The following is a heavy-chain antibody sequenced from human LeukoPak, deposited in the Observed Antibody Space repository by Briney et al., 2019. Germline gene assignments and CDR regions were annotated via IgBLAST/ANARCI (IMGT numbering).Heavy chain of an antibody. CDR2: INYSGST. J-gene: IGHJ6*02. CDR3: ARDMEVGQSGGSSWFYYYGMDV. CDR1: GGSINSYY. Sequence: SETLSLTCTVSGGSINSYYWSWIRQPPGQELEWIGYINYSGSTNYNPSLKSRVTISVDTAKNQFSLKLSSVTAADTAVYYCARDMEVGQSGGSSWFYYYGMDVWGQGTTVTVSS. V-gene: IGHV4-59*01. D-gene: IGHD6-13*01.